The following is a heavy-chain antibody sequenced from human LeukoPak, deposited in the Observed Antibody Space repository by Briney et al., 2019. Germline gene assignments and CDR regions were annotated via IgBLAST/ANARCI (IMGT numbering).Heavy chain of an antibody. CDR2: IKEDGREI. J-gene: IGHJ4*02. CDR3: ARDPGIAAAGTVGYFDY. CDR1: GFTFSSYW. D-gene: IGHD6-13*01. Sequence: QAGGSLRLSCAASGFTFSSYWMGWVRQAPGMGLGWLANIKEDGREIHYVDSVTGRFTISRDNAKNSLFLQMNSLRAEDTAVYHCARDPGIAAAGTVGYFDYWGQGILVTVSS. V-gene: IGHV3-7*01.